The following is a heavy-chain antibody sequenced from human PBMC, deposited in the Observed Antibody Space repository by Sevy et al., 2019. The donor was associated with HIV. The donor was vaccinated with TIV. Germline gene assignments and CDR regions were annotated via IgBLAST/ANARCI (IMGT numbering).Heavy chain of an antibody. CDR2: FDPEDGET. Sequence: ASVKVSCKVSGYTLTELSMHWVRQAPGKGLEWMGGFDPEDGETIYAQKFQGRVTMTEDTSTDTAYMELSSLRSEDTAVYYCATDHPGSSWLKGGYYFDYWGQGTLVTVSS. CDR3: ATDHPGSSWLKGGYYFDY. V-gene: IGHV1-24*01. CDR1: GYTLTELS. J-gene: IGHJ4*02. D-gene: IGHD6-13*01.